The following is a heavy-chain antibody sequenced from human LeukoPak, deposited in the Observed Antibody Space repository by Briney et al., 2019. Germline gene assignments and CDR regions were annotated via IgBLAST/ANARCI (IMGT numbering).Heavy chain of an antibody. Sequence: GGSLRLSCAASGFTFSSYGMHWVRQAPGKGLEWVAVIWYDGSNKYYADSVKGRFAISRDNSKNTLYLQMNSLRAEDTAVYYCARWDYGDLTIDYWGQGTLVTVSS. CDR1: GFTFSSYG. J-gene: IGHJ4*02. V-gene: IGHV3-33*01. CDR3: ARWDYGDLTIDY. D-gene: IGHD4-17*01. CDR2: IWYDGSNK.